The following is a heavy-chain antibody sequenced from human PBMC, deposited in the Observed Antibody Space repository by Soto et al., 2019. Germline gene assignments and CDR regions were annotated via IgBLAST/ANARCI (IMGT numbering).Heavy chain of an antibody. CDR2: IIPICGTA. CDR1: GGTFSSYA. Sequence: SVKVSCKASGGTFSSYAISWVRQAPGQGLEWMGGIIPICGTANYAQKFQGRVTITADESTSTVYMELSSLRSEDTAVYYCARDYSIWNTAMVTWFDPWGQGTLVTVSS. V-gene: IGHV1-69*13. D-gene: IGHD5-18*01. CDR3: ARDYSIWNTAMVTWFDP. J-gene: IGHJ5*02.